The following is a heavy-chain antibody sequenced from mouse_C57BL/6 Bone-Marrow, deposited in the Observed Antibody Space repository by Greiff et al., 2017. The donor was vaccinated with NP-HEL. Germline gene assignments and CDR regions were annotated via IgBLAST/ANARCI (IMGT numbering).Heavy chain of an antibody. Sequence: QVQLKESGAELARPGASVKLSCKASGYTFTSYGISWVKQRTGQGLEWIGEIYPRSGNTYYNEKFKGKATLTADKSASTAYMELRSLTSEDSAVYSCVPYYGSSRYFDVWGTGTTVTVSS. CDR2: IYPRSGNT. V-gene: IGHV1-81*01. CDR1: GYTFTSYG. CDR3: VPYYGSSRYFDV. D-gene: IGHD1-1*01. J-gene: IGHJ1*03.